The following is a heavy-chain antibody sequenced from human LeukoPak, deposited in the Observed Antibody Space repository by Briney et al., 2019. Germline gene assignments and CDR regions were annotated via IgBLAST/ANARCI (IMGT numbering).Heavy chain of an antibody. CDR3: ARERVWDAFDI. V-gene: IGHV3-48*04. CDR2: ITSGSSTI. J-gene: IGHJ3*02. Sequence: PGGSLRLSCAASGFTFDSYSMSWVRQAPGKGLEWVSYITSGSSTIYYPDSVKGRFTISRDNAKNSLYLQMNSLRGEDTAVYYCARERVWDAFDIWGQGTMVTVSS. CDR1: GFTFDSYS. D-gene: IGHD3-16*01.